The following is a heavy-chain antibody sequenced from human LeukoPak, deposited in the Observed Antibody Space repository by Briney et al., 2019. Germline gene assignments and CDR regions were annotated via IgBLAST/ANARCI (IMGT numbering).Heavy chain of an antibody. CDR2: IYPGDSDT. V-gene: IGHV5-51*01. Sequence: GESLKISCQGSGHTFTSYWIGWVRQMPGKGLEWMGIIYPGDSDTRYSPSFQGQVTISADKSINTAYLKWSSLKALDTAMYYCVRRTDYYMDVWGKGTTVTVSS. CDR3: VRRTDYYMDV. CDR1: GHTFTSYW. J-gene: IGHJ6*03.